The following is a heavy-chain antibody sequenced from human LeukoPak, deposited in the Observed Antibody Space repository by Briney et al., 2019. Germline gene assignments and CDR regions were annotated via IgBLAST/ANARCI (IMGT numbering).Heavy chain of an antibody. J-gene: IGHJ6*03. Sequence: GGALRLSCAASGFTFSSYGMHWVRQAPGKGLEGVAFIRYDGSNKYYADSVKGRFTISRDNSKNTLYLQMNSLRAEDTAVYYCAKDVEGYCSSTSCYPYYYYYYMDVWGKGTTVTVSS. CDR3: AKDVEGYCSSTSCYPYYYYYYMDV. CDR1: GFTFSSYG. D-gene: IGHD2-2*01. V-gene: IGHV3-30*02. CDR2: IRYDGSNK.